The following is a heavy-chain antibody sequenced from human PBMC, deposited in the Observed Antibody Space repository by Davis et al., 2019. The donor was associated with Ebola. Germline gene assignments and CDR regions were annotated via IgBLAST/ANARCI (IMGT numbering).Heavy chain of an antibody. J-gene: IGHJ4*02. CDR1: GFTFGDYA. CDR3: ARDRVYFDY. Sequence: GESLKISCTASGFTFGDYAMSWFRQAPGKGLEWVGFIRSKAYGGTTEYAASEKGRFTISRDDSKSIAYLQMNSLRAEDTAVYYCARDRVYFDYWGQGTLVTVSS. CDR2: IRSKAYGGTT. V-gene: IGHV3-49*03.